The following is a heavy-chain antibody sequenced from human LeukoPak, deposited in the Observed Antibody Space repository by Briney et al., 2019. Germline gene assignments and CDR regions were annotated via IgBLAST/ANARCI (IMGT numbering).Heavy chain of an antibody. CDR1: GYTFTGYY. D-gene: IGHD6-6*01. CDR2: INPNSGGT. CDR3: ARERTLAARPAFDY. Sequence: SVKVSCKASGYTFTGYYMHWVRQAPGQGLEWMGWINPNSGGTNYAQKFQGRVTMTRDTSISTAYMELSRLRSDDTAVYYCARERTLAARPAFDYWGQGTLVTVSS. V-gene: IGHV1-2*02. J-gene: IGHJ4*02.